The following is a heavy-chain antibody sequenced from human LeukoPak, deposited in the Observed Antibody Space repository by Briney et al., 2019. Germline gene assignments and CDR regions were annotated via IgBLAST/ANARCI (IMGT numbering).Heavy chain of an antibody. CDR2: IVSSGSTI. CDR1: GFTFSSYN. Sequence: PGGSLRLSCAGSGFTFSSYNMNWVRQAPGKGLEWVSYIVSSGSTIYYADSVKGRFTISRDNSKNTLYLQMNSLKTEDTAVYYCARLAYCSSTSCFWGSWGQGTLVTVSS. CDR3: ARLAYCSSTSCFWGS. J-gene: IGHJ5*02. V-gene: IGHV3-48*01. D-gene: IGHD2-2*01.